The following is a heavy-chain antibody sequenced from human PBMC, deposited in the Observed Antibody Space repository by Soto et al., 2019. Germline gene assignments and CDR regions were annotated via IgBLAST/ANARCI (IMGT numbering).Heavy chain of an antibody. CDR2: IWYDGSNK. J-gene: IGHJ4*02. V-gene: IGHV3-33*01. CDR3: ASSLDYYGSGSYSLDC. D-gene: IGHD3-10*01. Sequence: LRLSCAASGFTFSSYGMHWVRQAPGKGLEWVAVIWYDGSNKYYADSVKGRFTISRDNSKNTLYLQMNSLRAEDTAVYYCASSLDYYGSGSYSLDCWGQGTLVTVSS. CDR1: GFTFSSYG.